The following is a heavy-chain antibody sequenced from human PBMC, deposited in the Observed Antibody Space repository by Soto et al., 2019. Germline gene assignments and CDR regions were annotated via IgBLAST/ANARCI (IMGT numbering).Heavy chain of an antibody. D-gene: IGHD1-20*01. CDR2: IDYSGTA. Sequence: SETLSLTCTVSSGSISVTHVFWGWVRQPPGKGLEWIGNIDYSGTAYFSPSLATRVTFHVDTSKNQFSLTLYSVTAADTAVYYCARITGRHLAYWGQGILVTVSS. J-gene: IGHJ4*02. V-gene: IGHV4-39*01. CDR1: SGSISVTHVF. CDR3: ARITGRHLAY.